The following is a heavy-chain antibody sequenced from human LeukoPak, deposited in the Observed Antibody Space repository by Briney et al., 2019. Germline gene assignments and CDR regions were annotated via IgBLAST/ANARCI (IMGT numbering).Heavy chain of an antibody. V-gene: IGHV1-18*01. CDR2: ISAYNGNT. CDR3: AREGIAVAGSPADYYYYMDV. CDR1: GYTFTSYG. Sequence: ASVKVSCKASGYTFTSYGISWVRQAPGQGLEWMGWISAYNGNTNYAQKLQGRVTMTTDTSTSTAYMELRSLRSDDTAVYYCAREGIAVAGSPADYYYYMDVWGKGTTVTVSS. J-gene: IGHJ6*03. D-gene: IGHD6-19*01.